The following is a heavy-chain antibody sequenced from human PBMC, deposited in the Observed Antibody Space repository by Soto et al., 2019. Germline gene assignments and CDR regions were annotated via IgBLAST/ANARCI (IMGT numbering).Heavy chain of an antibody. Sequence: QVQPVQSGAEVKKPGSSVKVSCKASGGTFSSYAISWVRQAPGQGLEWMGGIIPIFGTANYAQKFQGRVTITADESTSTAYMELSSLRSEDTAVYYGAENDYYDRGRGFDPWGQGTLVTVSS. V-gene: IGHV1-69*01. J-gene: IGHJ5*02. CDR1: GGTFSSYA. CDR2: IIPIFGTA. CDR3: AENDYYDRGRGFDP. D-gene: IGHD3-22*01.